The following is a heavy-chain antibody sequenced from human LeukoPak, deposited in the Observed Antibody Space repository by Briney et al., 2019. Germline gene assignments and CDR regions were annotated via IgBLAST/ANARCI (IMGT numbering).Heavy chain of an antibody. CDR2: ISRDDDK. Sequence: SGPTLVKPTETLTLTCTFSGFSLNTRGVGVGWIPHAPRKALGWLALISRDDDKRYRPSLKSRLTITKDTSKNQVALTLANLDPVDTATYYCAHTGSAHGDDWFDPWGQGTLVTVSS. CDR1: GFSLNTRGVG. V-gene: IGHV2-5*02. CDR3: AHTGSAHGDDWFDP. D-gene: IGHD7-27*01. J-gene: IGHJ5*02.